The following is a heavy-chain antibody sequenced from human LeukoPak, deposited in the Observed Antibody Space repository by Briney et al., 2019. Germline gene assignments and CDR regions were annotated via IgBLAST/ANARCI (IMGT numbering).Heavy chain of an antibody. D-gene: IGHD3-10*01. CDR3: ARYNLVRGVIS. Sequence: ASVKVSCKASGYTFISYGIGWVRQAPGQGLEWMGWISAYNGNTNYAQKLQGRVTITTDTSTSTAYMELRSLGSEDTAVYYCARYNLVRGVISWGQGTLVTVSS. J-gene: IGHJ4*02. V-gene: IGHV1-18*01. CDR2: ISAYNGNT. CDR1: GYTFISYG.